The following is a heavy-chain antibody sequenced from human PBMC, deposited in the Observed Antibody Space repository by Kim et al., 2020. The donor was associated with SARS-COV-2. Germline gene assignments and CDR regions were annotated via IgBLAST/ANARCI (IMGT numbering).Heavy chain of an antibody. CDR1: GFTFSNAW. V-gene: IGHV3-15*01. D-gene: IGHD3-22*01. CDR2: IKSKTDGGTT. J-gene: IGHJ4*02. Sequence: GGSLRLSCAASGFTFSNAWMSWVRQAPGKGLEWVGRIKSKTDGGTTDYAAPVKGRFTISRDDSKNTLYLQMNSLKTEDTAVYYCTTDPYYYDSSGYYSFTYYVDYGGQGTLVTVSS. CDR3: TTDPYYYDSSGYYSFTYYVDY.